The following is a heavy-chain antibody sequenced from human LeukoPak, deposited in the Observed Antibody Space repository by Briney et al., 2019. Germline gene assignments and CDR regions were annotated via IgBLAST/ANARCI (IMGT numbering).Heavy chain of an antibody. CDR1: GYTFTGYY. CDR2: MNPNSGNT. Sequence: GASVKVSCKASGYTFTGYYMHWVRQAPGQGLEWMGWMNPNSGNTGYAQKFQGRVTMTRNTSISTAYMELSSLRSEDTAVYYCARTYCSGGSCYSDMGYWGQGTLVTVSS. D-gene: IGHD2-15*01. CDR3: ARTYCSGGSCYSDMGY. V-gene: IGHV1-8*02. J-gene: IGHJ4*02.